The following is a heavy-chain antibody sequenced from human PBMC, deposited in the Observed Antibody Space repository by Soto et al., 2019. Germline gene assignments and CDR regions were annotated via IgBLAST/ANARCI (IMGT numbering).Heavy chain of an antibody. Sequence: SETLSLTCTVSGGSISSYYWSWIRQPPGKGLEWIGYIYYSGSTNYNPSLKSRVTVSVDTSKNQFSLKLSSVTAADTAVYYCARGFGYGDYVGNAFDIWGQGTMVTVSS. CDR2: IYYSGST. J-gene: IGHJ3*02. CDR1: GGSISSYY. V-gene: IGHV4-59*01. D-gene: IGHD4-17*01. CDR3: ARGFGYGDYVGNAFDI.